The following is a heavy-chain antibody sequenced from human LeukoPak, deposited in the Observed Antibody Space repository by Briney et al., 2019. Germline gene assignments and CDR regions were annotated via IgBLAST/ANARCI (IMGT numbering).Heavy chain of an antibody. CDR2: IRPDGDRT. V-gene: IGHV3-23*01. J-gene: IGHJ4*02. Sequence: GGSLRLSCAASGFTFSTYAMTWVRQGPGKGLEWVSAIRPDGDRTYYANSVRGGFTISRDNSKDTVYLQINGLRVEDTAVYYCAREQSGTRGGYTVDYWGQGTLVTVSS. CDR1: GFTFSTYA. D-gene: IGHD6-19*01. CDR3: AREQSGTRGGYTVDY.